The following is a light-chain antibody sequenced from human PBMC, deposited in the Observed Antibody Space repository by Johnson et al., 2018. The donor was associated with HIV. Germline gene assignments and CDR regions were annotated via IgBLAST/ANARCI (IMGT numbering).Light chain of an antibody. CDR3: GTWDSILSPYV. Sequence: QSVLTQPPSVSAAPGQKVTISCSGSSSNIGNNYVSWYQQLPGTAPKLLIYDNNKRPSRIPDRFSGSKSGATATLDINGLQTGDAPDNYCGTWDSILSPYVVGAATQVPVL. CDR2: DNN. J-gene: IGLJ1*01. V-gene: IGLV1-51*01. CDR1: SSNIGNNY.